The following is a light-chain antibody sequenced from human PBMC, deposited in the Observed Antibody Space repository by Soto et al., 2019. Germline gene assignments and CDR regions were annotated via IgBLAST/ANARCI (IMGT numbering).Light chain of an antibody. CDR2: DVT. CDR3: SSYAGSSIPVA. Sequence: QSALTQPPSASGSPGQSVTISCTGASSDVGGYNFVSWYQHHPGKAPRLMISDVTQRPSGVPDRFSGSKSGNTASLTVSGLQVDDEAYYYCSSYAGSSIPVAFGGGTKVAVL. J-gene: IGLJ2*01. V-gene: IGLV2-8*01. CDR1: SSDVGGYNF.